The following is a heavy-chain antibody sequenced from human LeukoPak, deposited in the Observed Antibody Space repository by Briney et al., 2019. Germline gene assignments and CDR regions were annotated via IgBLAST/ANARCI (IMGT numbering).Heavy chain of an antibody. Sequence: GGSLRLSCTVSGFTVSSNSMSWVRQAPGKGLEWVSFIYSGGNTHYSDSVKGRFTISRDNAKNSLYLQMNSLRAEDTAVYYCAREMGGYPFDYWGQGTLVTVSS. V-gene: IGHV3-53*01. CDR1: GFTVSSNS. D-gene: IGHD5-12*01. CDR3: AREMGGYPFDY. CDR2: IYSGGNT. J-gene: IGHJ4*02.